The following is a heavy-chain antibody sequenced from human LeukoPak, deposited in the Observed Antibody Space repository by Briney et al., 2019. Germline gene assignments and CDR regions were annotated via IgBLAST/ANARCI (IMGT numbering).Heavy chain of an antibody. CDR3: ANSPQDYDILTGYYPNYGMDV. D-gene: IGHD3-9*01. J-gene: IGHJ6*02. CDR1: GYTFTSYY. Sequence: HEASVNVSCMASGYTFTSYYMHWVRQAPGQGLEWMGIINPSGGSTSYAQKFQGRVTMTRDTSTSTVYMELSSLRSEDTAVYYCANSPQDYDILTGYYPNYGMDVWGQGTTVTVSS. CDR2: INPSGGST. V-gene: IGHV1-46*01.